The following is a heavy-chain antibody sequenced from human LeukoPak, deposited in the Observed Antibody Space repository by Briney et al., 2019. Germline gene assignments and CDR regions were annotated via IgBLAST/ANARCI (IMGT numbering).Heavy chain of an antibody. D-gene: IGHD4-17*01. V-gene: IGHV3-48*01. CDR2: ISSSSTTI. Sequence: QTGGSLRLSCAASGFTLSSYSMNWVRRAPGKGLEWVSYISSSSTTIYYADSVRGRFTISRDNAKNSLYLQMKSLRAEDTAVYYCARTGDYGAFYNYWGQGTLVTVSS. CDR3: ARTGDYGAFYNY. J-gene: IGHJ4*02. CDR1: GFTLSSYS.